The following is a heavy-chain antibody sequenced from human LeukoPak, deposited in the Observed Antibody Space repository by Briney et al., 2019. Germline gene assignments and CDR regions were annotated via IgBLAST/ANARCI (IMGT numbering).Heavy chain of an antibody. CDR1: GGSITSDSYY. J-gene: IGHJ3*02. CDR2: IYYTGAT. D-gene: IGHD3-22*01. CDR3: SRDATYFYDRSGYYYPYDAFDI. Sequence: PSETLSLTCTVSGGSITSDSYYWSWICQHPGKGLEWIGYIYYTGATDYSPSLKSRVIISLDTSKNQFSLNLSSVTAADTAVYYCSRDATYFYDRSGYYYPYDAFDIWGQGTMVTVSS. V-gene: IGHV4-31*03.